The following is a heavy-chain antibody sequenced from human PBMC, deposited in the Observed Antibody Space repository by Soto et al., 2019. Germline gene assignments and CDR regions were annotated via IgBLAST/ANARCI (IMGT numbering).Heavy chain of an antibody. V-gene: IGHV3-23*01. CDR1: GFTFSSYA. J-gene: IGHJ5*02. D-gene: IGHD3-10*01. CDR2: ISGSGGST. Sequence: PGGSLRLSCAASGFTFSSYALNWVRQAPEKGLEWVSSISGSGGSTYYTDSVKGRFTISRDNSKNTLYLQMNSLRAEDTAVYYCAQGSYYLGWFDPWGQGTLVTVSS. CDR3: AQGSYYLGWFDP.